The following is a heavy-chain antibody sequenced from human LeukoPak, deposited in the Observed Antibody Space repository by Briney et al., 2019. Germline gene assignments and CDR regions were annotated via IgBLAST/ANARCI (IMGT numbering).Heavy chain of an antibody. CDR3: AKAKMTGSFMDY. J-gene: IGHJ4*02. CDR2: ISWNSGSI. Sequence: TGRSLRLSCAASGFTFDDYAMHWVRQAPGKGLEGVSGISWNSGSIGCADSVKGRFTISRDNAKNSLYLQMNSLRAEDTALYYCAKAKMTGSFMDYWGQGTLVTVSS. V-gene: IGHV3-9*01. D-gene: IGHD3-10*01. CDR1: GFTFDDYA.